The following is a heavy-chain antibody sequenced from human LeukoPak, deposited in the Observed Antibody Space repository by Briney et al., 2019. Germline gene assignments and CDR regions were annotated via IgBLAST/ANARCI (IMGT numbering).Heavy chain of an antibody. V-gene: IGHV4-59*08. J-gene: IGHJ5*02. Sequence: SETLSLTCTVSGGSISSYYWSWIRQPPGKGLEWIGYIYYSGSTYYNPSLKSRVTISVDTSKNQFSLKLSSVTAADTAVYYCARRDYYGSGIDWFDPWGQGTLVTVSS. CDR1: GGSISSYY. CDR3: ARRDYYGSGIDWFDP. D-gene: IGHD3-10*01. CDR2: IYYSGST.